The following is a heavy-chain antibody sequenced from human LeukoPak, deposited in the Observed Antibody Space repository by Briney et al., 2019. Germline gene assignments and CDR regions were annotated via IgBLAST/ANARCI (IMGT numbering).Heavy chain of an antibody. Sequence: GGSLRLSCAASGFSFSSYSMNWVRQAPGKGLEWVSYISASGSTIYYADSVRGRFTISRDNARNSLYLQMNSLRVEDTADYFCARVSAMGDFDCWGQGTLVTVSS. CDR1: GFSFSSYS. CDR2: ISASGSTI. J-gene: IGHJ4*02. CDR3: ARVSAMGDFDC. V-gene: IGHV3-48*01. D-gene: IGHD1-26*01.